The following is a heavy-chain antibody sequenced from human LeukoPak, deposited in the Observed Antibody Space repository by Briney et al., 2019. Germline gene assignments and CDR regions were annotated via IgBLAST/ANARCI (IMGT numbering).Heavy chain of an antibody. CDR2: IIPIFGTA. V-gene: IGHV1-69*13. CDR1: GGTFSSYA. D-gene: IGHD6-13*01. CDR3: ARDRGIAAAGALLDC. J-gene: IGHJ4*02. Sequence: ASVKVSCKASGGTFSSYAISWVRQAPGQGLEWMGGIIPIFGTANYAQKFQGRVTITADESTSTAYMELSSLRSEDTAVYYCARDRGIAAAGALLDCWGQGTLVTVSS.